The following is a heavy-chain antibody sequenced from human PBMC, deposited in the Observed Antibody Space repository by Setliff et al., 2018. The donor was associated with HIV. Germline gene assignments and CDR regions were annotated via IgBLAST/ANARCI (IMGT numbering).Heavy chain of an antibody. D-gene: IGHD1-1*01. CDR2: IRSRAYGGTT. CDR3: ARGKSGFETTGIDYGMDL. Sequence: GGSLRLSCASSGFIFGDYAMSWVRQAPGKGLEWVGVIRSRAYGGTTDYAASVKGRFTISRDVSKSIAYLQMNTLRSDDTAVYYCARGKSGFETTGIDYGMDLWGQGTTVTVSS. V-gene: IGHV3-49*04. CDR1: GFIFGDYA. J-gene: IGHJ6*02.